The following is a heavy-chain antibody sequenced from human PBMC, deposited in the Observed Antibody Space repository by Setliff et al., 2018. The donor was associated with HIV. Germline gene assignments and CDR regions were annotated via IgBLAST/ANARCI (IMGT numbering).Heavy chain of an antibody. J-gene: IGHJ6*02. V-gene: IGHV3-74*01. CDR2: IKSDGSYT. CDR1: GFTFSSYW. Sequence: GGSLRLSCAASGFTFSSYWMHWVRQAPGKGLVWVSRIKSDGSYTSYADSAKGRFTISRDNAKNTLHLQMNSPRAEDTAVYYCVRGLAAAGGYAMDVWGQGTTVTVSS. CDR3: VRGLAAAGGYAMDV. D-gene: IGHD6-13*01.